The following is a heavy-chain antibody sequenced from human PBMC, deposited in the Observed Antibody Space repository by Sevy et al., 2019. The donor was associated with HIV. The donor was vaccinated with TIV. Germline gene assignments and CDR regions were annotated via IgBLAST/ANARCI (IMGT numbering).Heavy chain of an antibody. CDR2: ISGSGGST. Sequence: GGSLRLSCAASGFTFSSYAMSWVRQAPGKGLEWVSAISGSGGSTYYADSVKGRLTISRDNSKNTLYRQMNSLRAEDTAVYYCAKIDSSSWYFDYWGQGTLVTVSS. D-gene: IGHD6-13*01. CDR3: AKIDSSSWYFDY. J-gene: IGHJ4*02. V-gene: IGHV3-23*01. CDR1: GFTFSSYA.